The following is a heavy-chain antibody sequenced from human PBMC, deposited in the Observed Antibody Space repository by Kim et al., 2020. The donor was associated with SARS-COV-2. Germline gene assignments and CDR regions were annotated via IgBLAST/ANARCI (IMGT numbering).Heavy chain of an antibody. D-gene: IGHD6-6*01. J-gene: IGHJ6*02. CDR3: AKETSSSSAYYYYGMDV. Sequence: GGSLRLSCAASGFTFSSYGMHWVRQAPGKGLEWVAVIWYDGSNKYYADSVKGRFTISRDNSKNTLYLQMNSLRAEDTAVYYCAKETSSSSAYYYYGMDVWGQGNTVTVSS. CDR2: IWYDGSNK. CDR1: GFTFSSYG. V-gene: IGHV3-33*06.